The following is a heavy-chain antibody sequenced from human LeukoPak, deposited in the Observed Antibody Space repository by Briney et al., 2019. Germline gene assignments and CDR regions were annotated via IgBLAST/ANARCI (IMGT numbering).Heavy chain of an antibody. J-gene: IGHJ5*02. Sequence: ASVKVSCKASGYTFTGYYMHWVRQAPGQGLEWMGWINPNSGGTNYAQKVQGRVTMTRDTSISTAYMEPSRLRSDDTAVYYCARDWYDFWSGSDPHWFDPWGQGTLVTVSS. CDR2: INPNSGGT. V-gene: IGHV1-2*02. CDR1: GYTFTGYY. D-gene: IGHD3-3*01. CDR3: ARDWYDFWSGSDPHWFDP.